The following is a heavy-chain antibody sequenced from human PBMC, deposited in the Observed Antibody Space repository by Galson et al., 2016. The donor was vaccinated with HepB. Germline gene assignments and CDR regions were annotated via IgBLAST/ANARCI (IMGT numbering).Heavy chain of an antibody. J-gene: IGHJ6*02. CDR2: IHPTSGSP. V-gene: IGHV1-46*01. D-gene: IGHD4-17*01. CDR3: ARHLLPFSGDNGYYYYGFDV. Sequence: SVKVSCKASGYTFTNYYMHWVRQAPGQGLEWMGLIHPTSGSPNYAQKFQDRVAMTRDTSTSTVYMELSSLRSEDTAVYYRARHLLPFSGDNGYYYYGFDVWGQGTTVTVSS. CDR1: GYTFTNYY.